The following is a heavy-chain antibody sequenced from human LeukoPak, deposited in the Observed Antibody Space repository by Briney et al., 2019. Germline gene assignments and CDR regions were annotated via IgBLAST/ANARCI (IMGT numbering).Heavy chain of an antibody. CDR2: IYHIGST. CDR3: ARAGWIITSGIDY. J-gene: IGHJ4*02. CDR1: GYSISRGYY. D-gene: IGHD3-10*01. V-gene: IGHV4-38-2*01. Sequence: SETLSLTCGVSGYSISRGYYWAWIRQPPGKGLEWIGTIYHIGSTYYNPSLESRVTISVDTSKNEFSLNLNSVTAADTAVYYCARAGWIITSGIDYWGQGALVTVYS.